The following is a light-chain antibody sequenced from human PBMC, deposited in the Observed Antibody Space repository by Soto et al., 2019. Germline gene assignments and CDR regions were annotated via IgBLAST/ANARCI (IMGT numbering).Light chain of an antibody. J-gene: IGLJ1*01. Sequence: QSVLTQPASVSGSPGQATTISCTGTSSDVGGYNYASWYQQHPGKAPKLMIYDVSNRPSGVSNRFSGSKSGNTASLTISGLQAEDEADYYCSSYTSSSTRVFGTGTKVTV. V-gene: IGLV2-14*01. CDR1: SSDVGGYNY. CDR2: DVS. CDR3: SSYTSSSTRV.